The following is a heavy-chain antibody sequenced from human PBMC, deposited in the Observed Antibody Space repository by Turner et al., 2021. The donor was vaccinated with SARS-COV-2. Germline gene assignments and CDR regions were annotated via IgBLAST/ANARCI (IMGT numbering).Heavy chain of an antibody. V-gene: IGHV3-30*18. CDR2: TSYDGSNK. D-gene: IGHD6-19*01. CDR3: AKGGGSGLLNFDY. CDR1: GFTFSSYG. J-gene: IGHJ4*02. Sequence: QVQLVESGGGVVQPGRSLRLSCAASGFTFSSYGMHWVRQAPGKGLEWVAVTSYDGSNKYYADSVKGRFTISRDNSKNTLYVQMNSLRAEDTAVYYCAKGGGSGLLNFDYWGQGTLVTVSS.